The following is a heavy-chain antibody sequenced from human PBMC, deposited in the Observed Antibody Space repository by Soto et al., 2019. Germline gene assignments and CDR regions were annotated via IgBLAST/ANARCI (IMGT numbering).Heavy chain of an antibody. Sequence: SETLSLTCTVSGGSISSSSYYWGWIRTPPGKGLEWIGYIYYSGSTNYNPSLKSRVTISVDTSRNQFSLKLSSVTAADTAVYYCARHGNSGYGSSWYNWFDPWGQGTLVTVSS. CDR2: IYYSGST. J-gene: IGHJ5*02. V-gene: IGHV4-61*05. D-gene: IGHD6-13*01. CDR1: GGSISSSSYY. CDR3: ARHGNSGYGSSWYNWFDP.